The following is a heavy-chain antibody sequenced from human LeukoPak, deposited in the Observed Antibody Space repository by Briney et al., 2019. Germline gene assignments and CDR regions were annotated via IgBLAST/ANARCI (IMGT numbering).Heavy chain of an antibody. CDR3: ATAPPLRYFDWSFDY. CDR1: GYTLTELS. V-gene: IGHV1-24*01. D-gene: IGHD3-9*01. Sequence: GASVKVSCKVSGYTLTELSMHWVRQAPGKGLEWKGGYDPEDGETIYAQKFQGRVTMTEDISTDTAYMELSSLRSEDTAVYYCATAPPLRYFDWSFDYWGQGTLVTVSS. CDR2: YDPEDGET. J-gene: IGHJ4*02.